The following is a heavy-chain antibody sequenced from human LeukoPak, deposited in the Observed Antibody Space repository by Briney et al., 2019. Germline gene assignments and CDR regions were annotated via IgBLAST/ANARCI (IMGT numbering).Heavy chain of an antibody. CDR1: GYTFTGYY. CDR3: ARTDITMIVVVPVQLPDY. Sequence: GASVKVSCKASGYTFTGYYMHWVRQAPGQGLEWMGWINPNSGGTNYAQKFQGRVTMTRDTSISTAYMELSRLRSDDTAVYYCARTDITMIVVVPVQLPDYWGQGTLVTVSS. CDR2: INPNSGGT. V-gene: IGHV1-2*02. D-gene: IGHD3-22*01. J-gene: IGHJ4*02.